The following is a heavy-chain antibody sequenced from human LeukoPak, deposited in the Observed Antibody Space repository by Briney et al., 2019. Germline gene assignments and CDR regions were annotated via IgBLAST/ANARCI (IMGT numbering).Heavy chain of an antibody. D-gene: IGHD1-26*01. CDR1: ELPFSSYS. V-gene: IGHV3-21*01. CDR3: ARDRFHFLGDLGSGSYSSFDY. J-gene: IGHJ4*02. Sequence: PGGSLRLSCATSELPFSSYSMNWVRQAPGKGLEWVSSISSSSSYIYYADSVKGRFTISRDNAKNSLYLQMNSLRAEDTAVYYCARDRFHFLGDLGSGSYSSFDYWGQGTLVAVSS. CDR2: ISSSSSYI.